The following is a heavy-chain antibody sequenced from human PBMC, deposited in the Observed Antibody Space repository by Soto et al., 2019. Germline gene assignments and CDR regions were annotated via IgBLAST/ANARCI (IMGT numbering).Heavy chain of an antibody. CDR1: GFTFSSYW. V-gene: IGHV3-7*01. J-gene: IGHJ3*02. Sequence: GGSLRLSCAASGFTFSSYWMSWVRQAPGKGLEWVANIKQDGSEKYYVDSVKGRFTISRDNAKNSLYLQMNSLRAEDTAVYYCARVSRGYCSSTSCSGDASNIWGQGTTVSVPS. D-gene: IGHD2-2*03. CDR2: IKQDGSEK. CDR3: ARVSRGYCSSTSCSGDASNI.